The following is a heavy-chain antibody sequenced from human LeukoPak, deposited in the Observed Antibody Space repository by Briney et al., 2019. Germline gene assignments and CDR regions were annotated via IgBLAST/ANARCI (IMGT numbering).Heavy chain of an antibody. CDR3: ASNEVVVTVSQDAFDI. J-gene: IGHJ3*02. V-gene: IGHV3-74*01. CDR1: GFTFSSYW. Sequence: GGSLRLSYPASGFTFSSYWMHWLRQAPGKGLVWVSRINSDGSSTSYEDSVKGRFTISRDNAKNTLYLQMNSLRADDTAVYYYASNEVVVTVSQDAFDIWGQGTMVTVSS. D-gene: IGHD3-22*01. CDR2: INSDGSST.